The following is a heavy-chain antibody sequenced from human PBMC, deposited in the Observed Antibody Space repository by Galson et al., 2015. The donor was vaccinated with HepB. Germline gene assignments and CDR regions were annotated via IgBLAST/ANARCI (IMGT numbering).Heavy chain of an antibody. D-gene: IGHD1-7*01. Sequence: SLRLSCAASGFTFSSYAMSWVRQAPGKGLEWLSGISGSGGITYYADSVKGRFTISRDNSKNTLYLQMNNLRAEDTAIYYCAKEVQYNWNYVDGRYFDYWGQGTLVTVSS. CDR2: ISGSGGIT. V-gene: IGHV3-23*01. J-gene: IGHJ4*02. CDR1: GFTFSSYA. CDR3: AKEVQYNWNYVDGRYFDY.